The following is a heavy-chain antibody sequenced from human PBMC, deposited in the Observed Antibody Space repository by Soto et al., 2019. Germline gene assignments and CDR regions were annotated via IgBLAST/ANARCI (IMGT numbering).Heavy chain of an antibody. J-gene: IGHJ6*02. D-gene: IGHD4-17*01. Sequence: GGSLRLSCAASGFTFSNYAMNWVRQAPGKGLEWVAVIRCHGSNTYYADSVKGRFTISRDNSKNTVYLQMNSLRVEDTAMYYCAKQRQLSDYSGSIDVWGQGTPVTVSS. CDR1: GFTFSNYA. CDR3: AKQRQLSDYSGSIDV. V-gene: IGHV3-33*06. CDR2: IRCHGSNT.